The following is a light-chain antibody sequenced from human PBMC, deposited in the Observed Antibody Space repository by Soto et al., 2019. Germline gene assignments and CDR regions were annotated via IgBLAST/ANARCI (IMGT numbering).Light chain of an antibody. Sequence: IQRTQSPSSLSASVGDRVTITCRASQGLSIYLAWCQKKPGKAPKLLIYVTSTLQSGVPSRFSGSGSGTDFTLTISSLQPEDFATYYCQQHNSYPLTFGGGTKVEIK. CDR3: QQHNSYPLT. CDR2: VTS. V-gene: IGKV1-9*01. J-gene: IGKJ4*01. CDR1: QGLSIY.